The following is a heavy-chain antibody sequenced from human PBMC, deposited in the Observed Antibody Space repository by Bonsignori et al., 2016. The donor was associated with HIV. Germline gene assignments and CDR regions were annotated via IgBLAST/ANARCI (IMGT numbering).Heavy chain of an antibody. Sequence: VRQAPGKGLEWVSSISSSSSYIYYADSVKGRFTISRDNAKNSLYLQMNSLRAEDTAVYYCARDPSFGELLYSIDYWGQGTLVTVSS. J-gene: IGHJ4*02. V-gene: IGHV3-21*01. CDR3: ARDPSFGELLYSIDY. CDR2: ISSSSSYI. D-gene: IGHD3-10*01.